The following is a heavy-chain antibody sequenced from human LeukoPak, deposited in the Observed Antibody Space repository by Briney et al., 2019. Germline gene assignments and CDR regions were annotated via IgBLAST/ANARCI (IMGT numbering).Heavy chain of an antibody. D-gene: IGHD3-22*01. CDR3: ARVGRYYYDSSGYGWFDP. CDR1: GFTFSSYW. Sequence: GGSLRLSCAASGFTFSSYWMHWVRQAPGKGLVWVSRINSDGSSTSYADSVKGRFTISRDNAKNTLYLQMNSLRAEDTAVYYCARVGRYYYDSSGYGWFDPWGQGTLVTVSS. CDR2: INSDGSST. J-gene: IGHJ5*02. V-gene: IGHV3-74*01.